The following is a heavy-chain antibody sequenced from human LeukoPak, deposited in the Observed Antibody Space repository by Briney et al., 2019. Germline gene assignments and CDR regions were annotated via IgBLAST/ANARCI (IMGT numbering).Heavy chain of an antibody. J-gene: IGHJ6*03. Sequence: GGALRLSCAASGFTFSDYYTSWIRQAPGKGLEWVSYISSSGSTIYYADSVKGRFTISRDNAKNSLYLQMNSLRAEDTAVYYCARGRTTIFYYDIRMGYYYMDVWGKGTTVTVSS. V-gene: IGHV3-11*04. CDR1: GFTFSDYY. CDR3: ARGRTTIFYYDIRMGYYYMDV. CDR2: ISSSGSTI. D-gene: IGHD3-22*01.